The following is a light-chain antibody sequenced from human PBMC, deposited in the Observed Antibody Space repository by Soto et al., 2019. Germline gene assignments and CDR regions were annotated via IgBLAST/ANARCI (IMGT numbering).Light chain of an antibody. J-gene: IGLJ3*02. CDR1: SSNIGSNT. CDR3: AAWDDSLNGRV. Sequence: VLTQPPSASGTPGQRVTISCSGSSSNIGSNTVNWYQQLPGTAPKLLIYSNNQRPSGVPDRFSGSKSGTSASLAISGLQSEDEADYYCAAWDDSLNGRVFGGGTKVTVL. CDR2: SNN. V-gene: IGLV1-44*01.